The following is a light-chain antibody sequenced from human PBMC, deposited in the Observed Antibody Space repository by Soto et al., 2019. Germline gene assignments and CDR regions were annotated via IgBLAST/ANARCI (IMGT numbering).Light chain of an antibody. V-gene: IGKV3-11*01. Sequence: EIVLTQSPGTLSLSPGERVTLSCRASQSVTYRYLAWYQQKPGQAPRLLIYDASNRATGIPARFSGSGSGTDFTLTISSLEPEDFAVYYCQQRSNWLTFGGGTKVDIK. CDR2: DAS. CDR1: QSVTYRY. CDR3: QQRSNWLT. J-gene: IGKJ4*01.